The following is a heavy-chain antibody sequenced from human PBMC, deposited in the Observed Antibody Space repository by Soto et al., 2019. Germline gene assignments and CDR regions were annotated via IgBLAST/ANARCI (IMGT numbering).Heavy chain of an antibody. Sequence: SETLSLTCAVYGGSFSGYYWSWIRQPPGKGLEWIGEINHSGSTNYNPSLKSRVTISVDTSKNQFSLKLSSVTAADTAVYYCARVTTVILNDAFDIWGQGTMVTVSS. CDR1: GGSFSGYY. D-gene: IGHD4-17*01. V-gene: IGHV4-34*01. CDR2: INHSGST. CDR3: ARVTTVILNDAFDI. J-gene: IGHJ3*02.